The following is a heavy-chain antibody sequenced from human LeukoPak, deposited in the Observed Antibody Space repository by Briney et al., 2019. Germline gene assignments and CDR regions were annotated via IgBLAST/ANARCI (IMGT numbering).Heavy chain of an antibody. V-gene: IGHV3-21*01. CDR2: ISSSSSYI. Sequence: GGSLRLSCAASGFTFSSYAMSWVRQAPGKGLEWVSAISSSSSYIYYADSVKGRFTISRDNAKNSLYLQMNSLSAEDTAVYYCASFPRSIAAAGTNYWGQGTLVTVSS. CDR3: ASFPRSIAAAGTNY. J-gene: IGHJ4*02. CDR1: GFTFSSYA. D-gene: IGHD6-13*01.